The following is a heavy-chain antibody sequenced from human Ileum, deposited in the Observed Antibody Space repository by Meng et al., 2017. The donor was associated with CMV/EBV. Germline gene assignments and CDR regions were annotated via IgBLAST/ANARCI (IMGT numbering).Heavy chain of an antibody. CDR3: ARGPGASTREGFDY. D-gene: IGHD1-26*01. J-gene: IGHJ4*02. CDR2: FYSSDTY. V-gene: IGHV4-4*07. Sequence: QVRRRESDPALVKPSETLSLTCTGFGGSVKNYYWSWLLQSAGKGLEWIGRFYSSDTYNYHPSLDSRVTMSLDTSKNQFSLNLRSVTAADTATYYCARGPGASTREGFDYWGLGTLVTVSS. CDR1: GGSVKNYY.